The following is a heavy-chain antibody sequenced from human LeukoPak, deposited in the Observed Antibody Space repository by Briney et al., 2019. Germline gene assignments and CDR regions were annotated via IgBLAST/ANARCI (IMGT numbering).Heavy chain of an antibody. D-gene: IGHD5-18*01. Sequence: GGSLRLSCAASGSTVSSNYMSWVHQAPGKGLEWVSVIYSGGSTYYADSVKGRFTISRDNSKNTLYLQMNILRAEDTAVYYCARTSAWILGYDYWGQGTLVTVSS. J-gene: IGHJ4*02. CDR3: ARTSAWILGYDY. CDR1: GSTVSSNY. CDR2: IYSGGST. V-gene: IGHV3-66*01.